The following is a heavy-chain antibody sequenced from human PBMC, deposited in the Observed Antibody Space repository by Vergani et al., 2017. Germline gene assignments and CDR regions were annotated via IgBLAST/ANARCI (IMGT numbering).Heavy chain of an antibody. Sequence: DVDLVESGGGLVKPGGSLRLSCAASGFTFSNAWMSWVRQAPGKGLEWVSSISGNNDDVYYADSVKGRFTISRDNAKNSLYLDMSSLRAEDTAVYYCVRDVRVSRTWGQGTLVAVSS. J-gene: IGHJ3*01. CDR2: ISGNNDDV. V-gene: IGHV3-21*01. CDR1: GFTFSNAW. CDR3: VRDVRVSRT.